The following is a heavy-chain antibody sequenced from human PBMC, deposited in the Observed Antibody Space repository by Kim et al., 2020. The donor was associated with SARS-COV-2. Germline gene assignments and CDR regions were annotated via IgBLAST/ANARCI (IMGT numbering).Heavy chain of an antibody. V-gene: IGHV3-48*03. J-gene: IGHJ6*02. CDR2: ISSSGSTI. Sequence: GGSLRLSCAASGFTFSSYEMNWVRQAPGKGLEWVSYISSSGSTIYYADSVKGRFTISRDNAKNSLYLQMNSLRAEDTAVYYCARAIPFSQYQLFIYYYYGMDVWGQGTTVTVSS. D-gene: IGHD2-2*01. CDR1: GFTFSSYE. CDR3: ARAIPFSQYQLFIYYYYGMDV.